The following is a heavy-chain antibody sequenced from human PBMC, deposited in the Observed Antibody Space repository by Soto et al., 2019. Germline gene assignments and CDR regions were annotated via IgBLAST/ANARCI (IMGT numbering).Heavy chain of an antibody. J-gene: IGHJ4*02. CDR1: GGTFSSYA. CDR3: AREGGPYGGNPAGDY. V-gene: IGHV1-69*01. CDR2: IIPIFGTA. D-gene: IGHD2-15*01. Sequence: QVQLVQSGAEVKKPGSSVKVSCKASGGTFSSYAISWLRQAPGQGLEWMGGIIPIFGTANYAQKFQGRVTITADESTSTAYMELSSLRSEYTAVYYCAREGGPYGGNPAGDYWGQGTLVTVSS.